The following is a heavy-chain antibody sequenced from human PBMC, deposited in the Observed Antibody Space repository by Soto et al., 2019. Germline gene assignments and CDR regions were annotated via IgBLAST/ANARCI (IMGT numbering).Heavy chain of an antibody. J-gene: IGHJ6*03. CDR3: AKHLEGRVYAILDYYYYYMDV. Sequence: GGSLRLSCAASGFTFSSYGMHWVRQAPGKGLEWVAVISYDGSNKYYADSVKGRFTISRDNSKNRLYLQMNSLRAEDTAVYYCAKHLEGRVYAILDYYYYYMDVWGKGTTVTVSS. V-gene: IGHV3-30*18. D-gene: IGHD2-8*01. CDR1: GFTFSSYG. CDR2: ISYDGSNK.